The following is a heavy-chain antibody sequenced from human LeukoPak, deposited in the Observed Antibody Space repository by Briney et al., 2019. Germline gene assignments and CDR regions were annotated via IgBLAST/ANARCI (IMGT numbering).Heavy chain of an antibody. CDR1: GYTFTGYY. J-gene: IGHJ4*02. CDR3: ARDQWLVAYYFDY. V-gene: IGHV1-2*02. Sequence: GASVEVSCKASGYTFTGYYMHWVRQAPGQGLEWMGWINPNSGGTNYAQKFQGRVTMTRDTSISTAYMELSRLRSDDTAVYYCARDQWLVAYYFDYWGQGTLVTVSS. D-gene: IGHD6-19*01. CDR2: INPNSGGT.